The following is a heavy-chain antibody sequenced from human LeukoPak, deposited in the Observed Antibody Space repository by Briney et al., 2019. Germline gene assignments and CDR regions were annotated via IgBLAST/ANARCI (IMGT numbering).Heavy chain of an antibody. J-gene: IGHJ4*02. D-gene: IGHD4-11*01. V-gene: IGHV4-61*02. Sequence: SQTLSLTCTVSGGSISSGSYYWSWIRQPAGKGLEWIGRIYTSGSTNYNPSLKSRVTISVDTSKNQFSLKLSSMTAADTAVYYCARGYSNYDGYYFDYWGQGTLVTVSS. CDR1: GGSISSGSYY. CDR2: IYTSGST. CDR3: ARGYSNYDGYYFDY.